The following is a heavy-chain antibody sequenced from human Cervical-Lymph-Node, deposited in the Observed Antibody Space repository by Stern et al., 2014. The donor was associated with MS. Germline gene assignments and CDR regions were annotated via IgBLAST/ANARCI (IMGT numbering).Heavy chain of an antibody. J-gene: IGHJ3*02. CDR2: IRPYNGNT. CDR1: GYTFTSYG. CDR3: ARGLLGSENAFDI. Sequence: VQLGESGAEVKKPGASVKVSCKASGYTFTSYGISSVRKDPGHVLELFGWIRPYNGNTNYAQELQGRVTMTTDTSTSTAYMELRSLRSDDTAVYYCARGLLGSENAFDIWGQGTMVTVSS. V-gene: IGHV1-18*01. D-gene: IGHD2-15*01.